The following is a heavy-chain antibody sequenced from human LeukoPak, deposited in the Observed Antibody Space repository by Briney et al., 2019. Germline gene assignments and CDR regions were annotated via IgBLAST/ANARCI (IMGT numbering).Heavy chain of an antibody. CDR3: AREGPGSGSYFYFDQ. CDR1: GGSISSTGYY. Sequence: PSETLSLTCTVSGGSISSTGYYWGWIRQPPGKGLEWITNIYYSGSTYYNPSLKSRVTISVDTSKNQFSLKLSSVTAADTAVYYCAREGPGSGSYFYFDQWGQGTLVTVSS. J-gene: IGHJ4*02. CDR2: IYYSGST. V-gene: IGHV4-39*07. D-gene: IGHD1-26*01.